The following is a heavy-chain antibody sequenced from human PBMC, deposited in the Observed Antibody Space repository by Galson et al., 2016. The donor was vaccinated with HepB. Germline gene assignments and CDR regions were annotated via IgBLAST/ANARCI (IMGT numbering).Heavy chain of an antibody. J-gene: IGHJ4*02. CDR1: GYTFTTYW. CDR3: AKTLGYCSGGSCSYLDS. D-gene: IGHD2-15*01. Sequence: QSGAEVKQPGESLRISCQASGYTFTTYWINWVRQVPGKGLEWMGRIDPSDSFIDYRPSFEGHITISTDKSKSTAYLQWTSLKASDTAMYYCAKTLGYCSGGSCSYLDSWGQGTLVTVAS. CDR2: IDPSDSFI. V-gene: IGHV5-10-1*01.